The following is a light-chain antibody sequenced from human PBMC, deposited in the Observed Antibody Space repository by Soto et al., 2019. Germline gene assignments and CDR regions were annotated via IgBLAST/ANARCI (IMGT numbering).Light chain of an antibody. Sequence: EIVMTQSPSTLSASLGDRVTISCRASQSIGDTLAWYQQRPGQPPRLLIYGASTRASGIPARFSGSGSGTEFTLTISSLQSEDFAVYYCQQYNNWPRTFGQGTKVDIK. CDR1: QSIGDT. CDR2: GAS. CDR3: QQYNNWPRT. V-gene: IGKV3-15*01. J-gene: IGKJ1*01.